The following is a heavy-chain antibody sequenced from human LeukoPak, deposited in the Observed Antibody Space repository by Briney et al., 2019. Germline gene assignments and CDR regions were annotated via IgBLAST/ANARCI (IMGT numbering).Heavy chain of an antibody. CDR2: ISGSGGST. CDR1: GFTFSSYA. J-gene: IGHJ4*02. V-gene: IGHV3-23*01. Sequence: GGSLRLSCAASGFTFSSYAMSWVRQAPGKGLEWVSAISGSGGSTYYADSVKGRLTISRDNSKNTLYLQMNSLRAEDTAVYYCAKDSHYDDYVYYFDYWGQGTLVTVSS. D-gene: IGHD4-17*01. CDR3: AKDSHYDDYVYYFDY.